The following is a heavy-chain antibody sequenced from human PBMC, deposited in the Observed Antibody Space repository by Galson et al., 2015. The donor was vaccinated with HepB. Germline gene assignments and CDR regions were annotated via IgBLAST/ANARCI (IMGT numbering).Heavy chain of an antibody. J-gene: IGHJ2*01. CDR1: GFSFNNFP. V-gene: IGHV3-30*09. CDR2: ISYTGSYI. Sequence: SLRLSCAASGFSFNNFPMHWVRQAPGKGLGWVAVISYTGSYIAYADFGRGRFAISRDNSKNAPYLQMNSLRVEDTALYYCVRPRGAGAGDYQNWYFDLWGRGTLVTVSS. D-gene: IGHD4-17*01. CDR3: VRPRGAGAGDYQNWYFDL.